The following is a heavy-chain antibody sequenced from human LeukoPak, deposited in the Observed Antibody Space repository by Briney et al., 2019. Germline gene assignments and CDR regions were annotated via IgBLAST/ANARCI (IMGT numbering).Heavy chain of an antibody. Sequence: GGSLRLSCAASGFTFSSYEMNWVRQAPGKGLEWVSYISSSGSTIYYADSVKGRFTISRDNAKNSLYLQMNSLRAEDTAVYYCAKDTSIGRYCTNGVCSPFDYWGQGTLVTVSS. CDR3: AKDTSIGRYCTNGVCSPFDY. CDR1: GFTFSSYE. D-gene: IGHD2-8*01. V-gene: IGHV3-48*03. J-gene: IGHJ4*02. CDR2: ISSSGSTI.